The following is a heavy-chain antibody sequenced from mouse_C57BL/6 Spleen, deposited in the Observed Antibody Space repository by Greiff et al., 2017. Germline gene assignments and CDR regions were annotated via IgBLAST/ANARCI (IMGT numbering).Heavy chain of an antibody. CDR2: ISYDGSN. J-gene: IGHJ2*01. CDR1: GYSITSGYY. CDR3: ARSNWDVPFDD. V-gene: IGHV3-6*01. D-gene: IGHD4-1*01. Sequence: ESGPGLVKPSQSLSLTCSVTGYSITSGYYWNWIRQFPGNKLEWMGYISYDGSNNYNPSLKNRITITRDTSKNQFFLKLNSVTTEDTATYYCARSNWDVPFDDWGQGTTLTVSS.